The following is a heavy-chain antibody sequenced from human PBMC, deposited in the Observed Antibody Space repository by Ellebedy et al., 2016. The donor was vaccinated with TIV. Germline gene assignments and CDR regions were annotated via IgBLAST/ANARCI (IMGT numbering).Heavy chain of an antibody. CDR3: ANGRGGYSYPHPDY. CDR1: GFTFSSYA. V-gene: IGHV3-23*01. Sequence: GESLKISCAASGFTFSSYAMSWVRQAPGKGLEWVSAISGSGGSTYYADSVKGRFTISRDNSKNTLDLQMNSLRAEDTAVYYCANGRGGYSYPHPDYWGQGTLVTVSS. D-gene: IGHD5-18*01. CDR2: ISGSGGST. J-gene: IGHJ4*02.